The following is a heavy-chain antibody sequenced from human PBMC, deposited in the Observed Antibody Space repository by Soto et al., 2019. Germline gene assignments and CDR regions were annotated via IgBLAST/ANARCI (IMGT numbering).Heavy chain of an antibody. Sequence: QVPLVESGGGVVQPGRSMRLSGEASGFTCNSYPIHWVRQAPGKRLEWVEVISYDGRNDYYGDSVRGRFTISRDTSKNTGYLQRNSLTPVDTALYYWAIDPYFDYWAPGTLVTFS. V-gene: IGHV3-30*04. CDR2: ISYDGRND. J-gene: IGHJ4*02. CDR3: AIDPYFDY. CDR1: GFTCNSYP.